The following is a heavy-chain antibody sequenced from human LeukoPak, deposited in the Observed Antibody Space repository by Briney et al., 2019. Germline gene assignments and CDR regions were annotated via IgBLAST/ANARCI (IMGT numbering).Heavy chain of an antibody. V-gene: IGHV3-21*01. D-gene: IGHD3-22*01. CDR2: ISSSSSYI. Sequence: GGSLRLSCAPSGVTFISYSMNWVRQAPGKGLEWVSSISSSSSYIDDADSVTGRFTISRDNAKNSLYLQMNSLRAEDTAVYYCARDSSYDSRGFDYWGQGTLVTVSS. J-gene: IGHJ4*02. CDR3: ARDSSYDSRGFDY. CDR1: GVTFISYS.